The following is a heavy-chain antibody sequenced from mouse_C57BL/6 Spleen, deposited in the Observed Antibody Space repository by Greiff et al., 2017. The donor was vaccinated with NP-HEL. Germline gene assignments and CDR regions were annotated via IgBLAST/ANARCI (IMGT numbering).Heavy chain of an antibody. CDR2: ISGGGGNT. D-gene: IGHD1-1*01. CDR1: GFTFSSYT. V-gene: IGHV5-9*01. J-gene: IGHJ2*01. Sequence: EVQRVESGGGLVKPGGSLKLSCAASGFTFSSYTMSWVRQTPEKRLEWVATISGGGGNTYYPDSVKGRFTISRDNAKNTLYLQMSSLRSEDTALYYCARPLITTVVAPFDYWGQGTTLTVSS. CDR3: ARPLITTVVAPFDY.